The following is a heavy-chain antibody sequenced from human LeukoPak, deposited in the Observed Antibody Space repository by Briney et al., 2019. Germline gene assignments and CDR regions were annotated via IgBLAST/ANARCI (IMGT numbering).Heavy chain of an antibody. CDR3: AKTGTRRWLHY. J-gene: IGHJ4*02. D-gene: IGHD5-24*01. CDR2: IKQDGSEK. Sequence: GGSLRLSCAASGFTFSSYWMSWVRQAPGKGLEWVANIKQDGSEKYYVDSVKGRFTISRDNAKNSLYLQMNSLRAEDTAVYYCAKTGTRRWLHYWGQGTLVTVSS. V-gene: IGHV3-7*01. CDR1: GFTFSSYW.